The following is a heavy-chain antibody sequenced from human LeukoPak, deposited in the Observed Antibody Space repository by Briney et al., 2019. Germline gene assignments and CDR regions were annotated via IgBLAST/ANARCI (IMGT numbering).Heavy chain of an antibody. CDR1: GGSISSYY. D-gene: IGHD3-16*01. CDR3: ARHVRGEQHLSGFDY. CDR2: IYYSGST. Sequence: SETLSLTCTVSGGSISSYYWSWVRQPPGKGLEWVGDIYYSGSTKYNPSRRSRVTISADTSKNQFSLKLNSVTAADTAVYYCARHVRGEQHLSGFDYWGQGTPATVSS. J-gene: IGHJ4*02. V-gene: IGHV4-59*08.